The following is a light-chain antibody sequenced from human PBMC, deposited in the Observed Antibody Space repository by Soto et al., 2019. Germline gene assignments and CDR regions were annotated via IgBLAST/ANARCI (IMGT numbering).Light chain of an antibody. CDR2: DVS. V-gene: IGLV2-14*01. CDR1: SRDIGAYNY. CDR3: TSYTSSSTVV. Sequence: QSVLTQPASVSGSPGQSITISCTGTSRDIGAYNYVSWYQQHPGKVPKLMIYDVSNRPSGVSYRFSASKSGNTASLTISGLQAEDEADYYCTSYTSSSTVVFGGGTKLTVL. J-gene: IGLJ2*01.